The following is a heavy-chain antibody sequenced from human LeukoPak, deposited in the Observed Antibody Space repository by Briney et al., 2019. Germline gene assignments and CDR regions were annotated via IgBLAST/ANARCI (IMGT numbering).Heavy chain of an antibody. D-gene: IGHD6-6*01. V-gene: IGHV3-30*18. CDR2: ISYDGSNK. Sequence: GGSLRLSCAASGFTFSSYGMHWLRQAPGKGLEWVAVISYDGSNKYYADSVKGRFTITRDNSKNTVYLQMNSLRAEDTAVYYWAKDEGEGSSAFDPWGQGTLVTVSS. J-gene: IGHJ5*01. CDR1: GFTFSSYG. CDR3: AKDEGEGSSAFDP.